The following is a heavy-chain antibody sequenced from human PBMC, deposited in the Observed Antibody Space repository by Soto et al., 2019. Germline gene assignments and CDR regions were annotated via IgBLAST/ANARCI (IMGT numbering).Heavy chain of an antibody. CDR1: GFTFSSYG. CDR2: ISYDGSNK. Sequence: GGSLRLSCAASGFTFSSYGMHWVRQAPGKGLEWVAVISYDGSNKYYADSVKGRFTISRDNSKNTLYLQMNSLRAEDTAVYYCAKDGITDARDYYYGMDVCGQRTTVTVSS. D-gene: IGHD3-10*01. V-gene: IGHV3-30*18. CDR3: AKDGITDARDYYYGMDV. J-gene: IGHJ6*02.